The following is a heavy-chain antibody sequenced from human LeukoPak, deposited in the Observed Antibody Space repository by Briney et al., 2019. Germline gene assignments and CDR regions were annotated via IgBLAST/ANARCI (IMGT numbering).Heavy chain of an antibody. Sequence: ASETLSLTCAVYGGSFSGYYWSWIRQPPGKGLEWIGEINHSGSTNYNPSLKSRVTISVDTSKNQFSLKLSSVTAADTAVYYCARAPSHCSSTSCYTDHYYGMDVWGQGTTVTVSS. CDR1: GGSFSGYY. CDR3: ARAPSHCSSTSCYTDHYYGMDV. V-gene: IGHV4-34*01. CDR2: INHSGST. D-gene: IGHD2-2*02. J-gene: IGHJ6*02.